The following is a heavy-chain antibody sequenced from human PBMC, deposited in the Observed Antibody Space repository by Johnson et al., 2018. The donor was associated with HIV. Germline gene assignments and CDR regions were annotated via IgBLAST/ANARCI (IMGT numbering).Heavy chain of an antibody. V-gene: IGHV3-30*03. CDR3: ARGRDSSGFNDAFDI. CDR1: GFTFSSYG. J-gene: IGHJ3*02. D-gene: IGHD3-22*01. CDR2: TSYDGSNT. Sequence: QMLLVESGGGVVQPGRSLRLSCAASGFTFSSYGIHWVRQAPGKGLEWVTVTSYDGSNTYSGDSVKGRFTISSDNAKNTLYLQMNSLRAGDTAVDYCARGRDSSGFNDAFDIWGQGTMVTVAS.